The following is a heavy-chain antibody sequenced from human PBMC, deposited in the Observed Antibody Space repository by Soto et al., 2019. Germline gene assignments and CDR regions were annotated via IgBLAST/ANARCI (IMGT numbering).Heavy chain of an antibody. D-gene: IGHD3-10*01. V-gene: IGHV3-48*02. Sequence: EVQLVESGGGLVQPGGSLRLSCAASGFTFSLYSMSWVRQAPGKGLEWVSYISRSSTGIHYADSVKCRFTISRDDATNSMLLQMNSLRDGDTAVYYCARAVTWGLDVWGQGTTVSISS. J-gene: IGHJ6*02. CDR1: GFTFSLYS. CDR2: ISRSSTGI. CDR3: ARAVTWGLDV.